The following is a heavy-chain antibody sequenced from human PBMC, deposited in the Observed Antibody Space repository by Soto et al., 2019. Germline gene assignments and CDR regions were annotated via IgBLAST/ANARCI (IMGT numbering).Heavy chain of an antibody. CDR2: IIPILGIA. CDR3: ARGVQDYYDSSGYLDY. D-gene: IGHD3-22*01. J-gene: IGHJ4*02. CDR1: GGTFSSYT. V-gene: IGHV1-69*02. Sequence: QVQLVQSGAEVKKPGSSVKVSCKASGGTFSSYTISWVRQAPGHGLEWLGRIIPILGIANCAQKFQGRVTINADEPTSIAYRELSSLRSEDTAVYYCARGVQDYYDSSGYLDYWGQGTLVIVSS.